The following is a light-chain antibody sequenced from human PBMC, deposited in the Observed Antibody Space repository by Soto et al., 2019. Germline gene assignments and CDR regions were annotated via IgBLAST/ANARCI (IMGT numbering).Light chain of an antibody. CDR1: SSNIGAGYD. CDR2: GNN. V-gene: IGLV1-40*01. Sequence: QAVVTQPPSVSGAPGQRVTISCTGSSSNIGAGYDVHWYQQLPGTAPKLLIYGNNNRPSGVPDRFSGSKSGTSASLAITGLQAEDEADYSCQSYDSSLSGYVVFGGGTQLTVL. J-gene: IGLJ2*01. CDR3: QSYDSSLSGYVV.